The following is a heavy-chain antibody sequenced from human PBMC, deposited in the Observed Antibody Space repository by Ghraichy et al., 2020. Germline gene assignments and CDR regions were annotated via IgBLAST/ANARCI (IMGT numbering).Heavy chain of an antibody. CDR2: TYYRSKWYN. V-gene: IGHV6-1*01. Sequence: SQTLSLTCAISGDSVSSNSAAWNWIRQSPSRGLEWLGRTYYRSKWYNDYAVSVKSRITINPDTSKNQFSLQLNSVTPEDTAVYYCARDRGYSYGYEAKHYGMDVWGQGTTVTVSS. J-gene: IGHJ6*02. D-gene: IGHD5-18*01. CDR3: ARDRGYSYGYEAKHYGMDV. CDR1: GDSVSSNSAA.